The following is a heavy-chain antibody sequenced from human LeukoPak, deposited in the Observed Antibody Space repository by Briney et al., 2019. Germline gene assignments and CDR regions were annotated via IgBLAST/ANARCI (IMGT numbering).Heavy chain of an antibody. Sequence: SETLSLTCTVSGGSISSSSYYWGWIRQPPGKGLEWIGSIYYSGSTYYNPSLKSRVTISVDTSKNQCSLKLSSVTAADTAVYYCARHTYYYDSSGYRSIDYWGQGTLVTVSS. CDR1: GGSISSSSYY. V-gene: IGHV4-39*01. CDR3: ARHTYYYDSSGYRSIDY. J-gene: IGHJ4*02. D-gene: IGHD3-22*01. CDR2: IYYSGST.